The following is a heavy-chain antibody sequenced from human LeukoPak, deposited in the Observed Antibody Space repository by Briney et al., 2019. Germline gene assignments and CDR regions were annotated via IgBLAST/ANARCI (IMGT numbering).Heavy chain of an antibody. CDR2: INSDESTT. D-gene: IGHD6-6*01. V-gene: IGHV3-74*01. Sequence: PGGSLRLSCAASGFTFSSYAMSWVRQAPGKGLVWVSRINSDESTTNYADSVKGRFTISRDNAKNTLYLQMNSLRAEDTAVYYCARGRYSSSSGDRDAFDIWGQGTMVTVSS. CDR3: ARGRYSSSSGDRDAFDI. J-gene: IGHJ3*02. CDR1: GFTFSSYA.